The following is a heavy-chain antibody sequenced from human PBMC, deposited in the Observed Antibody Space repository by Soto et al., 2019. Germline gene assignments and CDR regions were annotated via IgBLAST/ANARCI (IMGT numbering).Heavy chain of an antibody. D-gene: IGHD3-3*01. Sequence: QVQLVQSGPEMMQPGASVKVSCKASGYASLSYAMHWVRQVHGQVYEWLGWINAGVDGTMYPERFQGSVRIARYTSANTVYMDHNALTSEDAALYYCAREVPGVASFDYWGQGTLVIVSS. J-gene: IGHJ4*02. CDR2: INAGVDGT. CDR1: GYASLSYA. V-gene: IGHV1-3*01. CDR3: AREVPGVASFDY.